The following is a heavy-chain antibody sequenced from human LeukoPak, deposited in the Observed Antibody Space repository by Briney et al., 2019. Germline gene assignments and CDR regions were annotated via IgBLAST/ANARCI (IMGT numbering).Heavy chain of an antibody. CDR1: GGSISSYY. CDR3: ARDSIVVVPWDAFDI. Sequence: PSETLSLTCTVSGGSISSYYWSWIRQPAGKGLEWIGRIYTSGSTNYNPSLKSRVTMSVDTSKNQFSLKLSSVTAADTAVYYCARDSIVVVPWDAFDIRGQGTMVTVSS. CDR2: IYTSGST. J-gene: IGHJ3*02. D-gene: IGHD2-2*01. V-gene: IGHV4-4*07.